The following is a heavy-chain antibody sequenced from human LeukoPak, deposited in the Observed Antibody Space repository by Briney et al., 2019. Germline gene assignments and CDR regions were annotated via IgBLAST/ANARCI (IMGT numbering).Heavy chain of an antibody. Sequence: GGSLRLSCAASGFTFSDYYMSWIRQAPGKGLEWVSYISSSGSTIYYADSVKGRFTISRDNAKNSLYLQMNSPRAEDTAVYYCARRRGYSYGYHYYYYMDVWGKGTTVTVSS. D-gene: IGHD5-18*01. CDR3: ARRRGYSYGYHYYYYMDV. J-gene: IGHJ6*03. V-gene: IGHV3-11*04. CDR2: ISSSGSTI. CDR1: GFTFSDYY.